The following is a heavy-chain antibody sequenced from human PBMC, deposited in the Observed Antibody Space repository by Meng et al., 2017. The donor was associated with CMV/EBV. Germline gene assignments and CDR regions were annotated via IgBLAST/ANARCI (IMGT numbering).Heavy chain of an antibody. CDR3: ARDPALTGTTGY. CDR1: GGSISSSSYY. J-gene: IGHJ4*02. D-gene: IGHD1-7*01. V-gene: IGHV4-39*07. Sequence: LQLQESGPGLVKPSETLSLTCTVPGGSISSSSYYWGWICQPPGKGLEWIGSIYYSGSTYYNPSLKSRVTISVDTSKNQFSLKLSSVTAADTAVYYCARDPALTGTTGYWGQGTLVTVSS. CDR2: IYYSGST.